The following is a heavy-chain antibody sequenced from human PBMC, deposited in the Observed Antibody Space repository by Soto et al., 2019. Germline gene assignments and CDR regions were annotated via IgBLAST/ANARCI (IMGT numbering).Heavy chain of an antibody. CDR2: IRSKAYGGTT. V-gene: IGHV3-49*03. D-gene: IGHD5-18*01. J-gene: IGHJ6*02. CDR1: GFTFGDYA. Sequence: PGGSLRLSCTASGFTFGDYAMSWFRQAPGKGLEWVGFIRSKAYGGTTEYAASVKGRFTISRDDSKSIAYLQMNSLKTEDTAVYYCTRDSGIQLHGYYYYGMDVWGQGTTVTVSS. CDR3: TRDSGIQLHGYYYYGMDV.